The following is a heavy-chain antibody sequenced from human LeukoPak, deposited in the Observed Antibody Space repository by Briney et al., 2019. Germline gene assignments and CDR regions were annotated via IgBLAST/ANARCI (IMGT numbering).Heavy chain of an antibody. V-gene: IGHV4-34*01. CDR1: GGSFSGYY. CDR3: ARYSIRYLFSLSY. CDR2: INHSGST. Sequence: SETLSLTCAVYGGSFSGYYWSWIRQPPGKGLEWIGEINHSGSTNYNPSLKSRVTISVDTSKNQFSLKLSSVTAADTAVYYCARYSIRYLFSLSYWGQGTLVTVSS. D-gene: IGHD3-9*01. J-gene: IGHJ4*02.